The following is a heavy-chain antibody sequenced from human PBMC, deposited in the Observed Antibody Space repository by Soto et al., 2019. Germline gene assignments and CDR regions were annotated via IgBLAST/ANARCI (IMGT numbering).Heavy chain of an antibody. Sequence: SETLSVTCSVSGAALNSGNYYGSWIRQVPGKGLEWIGHIYVTGAVDYNPSLRDRVTISQDTAERQFSLNLRLVTAADTAVYYCARLRIATNNYKWFDPWGQGTLVTVYS. CDR2: IYVTGAV. J-gene: IGHJ5*02. CDR3: ARLRIATNNYKWFDP. V-gene: IGHV4-31*03. D-gene: IGHD2-21*01. CDR1: GAALNSGNYY.